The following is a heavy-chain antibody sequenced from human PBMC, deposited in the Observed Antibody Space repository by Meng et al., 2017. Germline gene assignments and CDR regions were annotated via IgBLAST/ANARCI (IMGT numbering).Heavy chain of an antibody. CDR2: INWNGGST. CDR1: GFTFDDYG. Sequence: GESLKISCAASGFTFDDYGMSWLRQAPGKGLEWISGINWNGGSTGYADSVKGRFTISRDNAKNSLYLQMNSLRAEDTALYYCARFYFGYSYGPHHFDYWGQGTLVTVSS. D-gene: IGHD5-18*01. V-gene: IGHV3-20*04. CDR3: ARFYFGYSYGPHHFDY. J-gene: IGHJ4*02.